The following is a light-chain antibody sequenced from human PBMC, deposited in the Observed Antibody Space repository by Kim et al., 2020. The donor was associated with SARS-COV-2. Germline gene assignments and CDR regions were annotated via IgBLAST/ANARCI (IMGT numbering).Light chain of an antibody. CDR3: QVWDTSGDHPV. CDR1: NIGTES. CDR2: YDN. Sequence: EKAAKISRGRNNIGTESMHWYQQKQGPGPILVMYYDNDRPSGIRVRYSASSSGNTATLTMSRVEAGDEDDFDYQVWDTSGDHPVFGGGTQLTVL. V-gene: IGLV3-21*04. J-gene: IGLJ3*02.